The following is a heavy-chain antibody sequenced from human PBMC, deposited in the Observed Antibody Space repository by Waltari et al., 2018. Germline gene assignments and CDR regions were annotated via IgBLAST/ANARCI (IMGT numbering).Heavy chain of an antibody. J-gene: IGHJ4*02. D-gene: IGHD3-3*01. V-gene: IGHV3-53*01. Sequence: EVHLVESGGGLIQPGGSLRLSCAASGFTVSSNYMSWVGQAPGKGLEWVSVIYTGGSTYYADSGKGRFTSSRDNSKNTLYLQMSGLRAEDTAVYYCATLFGDFWSGYFFDYWGQGTLVTVSS. CDR2: IYTGGST. CDR1: GFTVSSNY. CDR3: ATLFGDFWSGYFFDY.